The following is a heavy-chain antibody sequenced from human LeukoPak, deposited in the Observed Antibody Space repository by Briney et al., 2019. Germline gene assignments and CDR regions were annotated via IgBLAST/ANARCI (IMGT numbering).Heavy chain of an antibody. Sequence: SETLSLTCAVYGGSFSGYYWSWIRQPPGKGLEWIGEINHSGSTNYNPSLKSRVTISVDTSKNQFSLKLSSVTAADTAVYYCARDLNWFDPWGQGTLVTVSS. J-gene: IGHJ5*02. CDR2: INHSGST. CDR1: GGSFSGYY. V-gene: IGHV4-34*01. CDR3: ARDLNWFDP.